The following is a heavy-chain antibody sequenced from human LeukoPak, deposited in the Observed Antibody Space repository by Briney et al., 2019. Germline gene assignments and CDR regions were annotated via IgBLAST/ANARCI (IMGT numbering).Heavy chain of an antibody. CDR1: GGSISSYY. CDR3: ARHKDYYYSYMDV. J-gene: IGHJ6*03. V-gene: IGHV4-59*04. CDR2: IYSSGST. Sequence: PSETLSLTCTVSGGSISSYYWSWIRQPPGKGLEWIGNIYSSGSTYYNASLQSRVTISIDTSKNQFSLKLSSVTAADTAVYYCARHKDYYYSYMDVWGKGTTVTISS.